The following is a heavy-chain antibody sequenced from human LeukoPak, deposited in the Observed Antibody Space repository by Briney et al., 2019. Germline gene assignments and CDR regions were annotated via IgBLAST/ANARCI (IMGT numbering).Heavy chain of an antibody. Sequence: GGSLRLSCAASGFTFSSYSMNWVRQAPGKGLEWVSSISSSSSYIYYADSVKGRFTISRDNAKNSLYLQLNSLRAEDTAMYYCAKYLSRAFDYWGQGSLITVSS. V-gene: IGHV3-21*01. CDR1: GFTFSSYS. CDR3: AKYLSRAFDY. CDR2: ISSSSSYI. J-gene: IGHJ4*02. D-gene: IGHD2/OR15-2a*01.